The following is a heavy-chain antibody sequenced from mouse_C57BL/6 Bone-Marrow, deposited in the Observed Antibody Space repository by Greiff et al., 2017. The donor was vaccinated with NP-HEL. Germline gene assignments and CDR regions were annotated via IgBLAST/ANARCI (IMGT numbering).Heavy chain of an antibody. V-gene: IGHV5-17*01. CDR3: ARDYGSKNYYAMDY. CDR2: ISSGSSTI. J-gene: IGHJ4*01. Sequence: EVNVVESGGGLVKPGGSLKLSCAASGFTFSDYGMHWVRQAPEKGLEWVAYISSGSSTIYYADTVKGRFTISRDNAKNTLFLQMTSLRSEDTAMYYCARDYGSKNYYAMDYWGQGTSVTVSS. D-gene: IGHD1-1*01. CDR1: GFTFSDYG.